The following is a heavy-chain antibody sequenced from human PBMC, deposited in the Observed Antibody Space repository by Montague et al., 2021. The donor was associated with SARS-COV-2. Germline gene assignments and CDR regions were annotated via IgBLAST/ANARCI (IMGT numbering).Heavy chain of an antibody. D-gene: IGHD4-23*01. V-gene: IGHV4-61*03. J-gene: IGHJ5*02. CDR2: FYYSGGR. CDR1: GASISTGSDY. Sequence: SETLSLTCTVSGASISTGSDYWTWIRQRPGRGLEWLGNFYYSGGRTNXXXLKSRVTISADTSKNLFSLTLKSVTASDTAVYYCARDRGDIYGGNSAWFDPWGQGTLVTVSS. CDR3: ARDRGDIYGGNSAWFDP.